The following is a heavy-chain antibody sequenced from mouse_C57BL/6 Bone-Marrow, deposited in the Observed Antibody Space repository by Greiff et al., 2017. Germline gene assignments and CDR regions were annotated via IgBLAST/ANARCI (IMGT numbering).Heavy chain of an antibody. D-gene: IGHD1-1*01. J-gene: IGHJ3*01. CDR2: IDPSDSYT. CDR3: ARGMSIYYYGSRGAWFAY. CDR1: GYTFTSYW. V-gene: IGHV1-50*01. Sequence: QVQLQQPGAELVKPGASVKLSCKASGYTFTSYWMQWVKQRPGQGLEWIGEIDPSDSYTNYNQKFKGKATLTVDTSSSTAYMQLSSLTSEDSAVYYCARGMSIYYYGSRGAWFAYWGQGTLVTVSA.